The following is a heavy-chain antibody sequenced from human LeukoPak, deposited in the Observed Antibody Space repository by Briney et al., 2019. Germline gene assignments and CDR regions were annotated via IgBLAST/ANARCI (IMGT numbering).Heavy chain of an antibody. D-gene: IGHD3-22*01. CDR2: INSSSGTI. CDR1: GFTVSSYN. J-gene: IGHJ4*02. Sequence: GGSLRLSCAASGFTVSSYNMNWVRQAPGKGLQWVSYINSSSGTIYYADVVKGRFTISRDNAKNSLYLQINSRRDEDTADYYSARDGRESGYYYEEYWGQGSLVTVSS. CDR3: ARDGRESGYYYEEY. V-gene: IGHV3-48*02.